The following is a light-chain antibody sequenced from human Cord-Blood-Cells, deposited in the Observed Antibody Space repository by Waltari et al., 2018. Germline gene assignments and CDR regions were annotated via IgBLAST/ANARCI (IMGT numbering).Light chain of an antibody. Sequence: DIVMTQSPDSLDVSLGERATIHCKSSQSVLYSSNNKNYLAWYQQKPGQPPKRLIYWASTRESGVPDRVSGSGSGTDFTLTISSLQAEDVAVYYCQQYYSTWTFGQGTKVEIK. CDR1: QSVLYSSNNKNY. V-gene: IGKV4-1*01. CDR3: QQYYSTWT. J-gene: IGKJ1*01. CDR2: WAS.